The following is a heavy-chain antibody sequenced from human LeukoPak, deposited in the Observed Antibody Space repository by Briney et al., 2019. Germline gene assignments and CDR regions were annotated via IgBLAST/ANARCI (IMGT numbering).Heavy chain of an antibody. J-gene: IGHJ3*02. Sequence: SVKVSCKASGFTFTSSAMQWVRQARGQRLEWIGWIVVGSGNTNYAQKFQERVTITRDMSTSTAYMELSSLRSEDTAVYYCATADHVLLWFGESAFDIWGQGTMVTVSS. CDR3: ATADHVLLWFGESAFDI. D-gene: IGHD3-10*01. V-gene: IGHV1-58*02. CDR1: GFTFTSSA. CDR2: IVVGSGNT.